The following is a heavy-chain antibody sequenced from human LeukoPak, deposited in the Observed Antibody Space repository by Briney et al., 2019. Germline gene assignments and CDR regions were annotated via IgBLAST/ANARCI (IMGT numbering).Heavy chain of an antibody. CDR1: GGTFSSFA. CDR3: ARGDSSGYDTFDF. J-gene: IGHJ4*02. V-gene: IGHV1-69*13. D-gene: IGHD3-22*01. Sequence: SVKVSCKASGGTFSSFAISWVRQAPGRGLEWMGGIIPIFDTANYAQKFQGRVTFTADESTSTGYLEMNNLRSEDTAVYYCARGDSSGYDTFDFWGQGTQVTVSS. CDR2: IIPIFDTA.